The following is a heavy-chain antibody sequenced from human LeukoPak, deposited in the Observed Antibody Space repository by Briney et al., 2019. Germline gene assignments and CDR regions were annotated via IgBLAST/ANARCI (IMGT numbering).Heavy chain of an antibody. CDR3: AREGVYCSSTSCLGWFDP. CDR1: GYTFTSYY. D-gene: IGHD2-2*01. J-gene: IGHJ5*02. CDR2: INPSGGST. Sequence: GASVKVSCXASGYTFTSYYMHWVRLAHGQGLEWMGIINPSGGSTSYAQKFQGRVTMTRDTSTSTVYMELSSLRSEDTAVYYCAREGVYCSSTSCLGWFDPWGQGTLVTVSS. V-gene: IGHV1-46*01.